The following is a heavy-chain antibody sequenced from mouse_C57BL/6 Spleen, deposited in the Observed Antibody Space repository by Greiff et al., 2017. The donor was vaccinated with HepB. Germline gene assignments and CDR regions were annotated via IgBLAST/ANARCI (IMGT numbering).Heavy chain of an antibody. Sequence: QVQLKQSGAELVKPGASVKISCKASGYAFSSYWMNWVKQRPGKGLEWIGQIYPGDGDTNYNGKFKGKATLTADKSSSTAYMQLSSLTSEDSAVYFCARSEAITTVVATNFDVWGTGTTVTVSS. V-gene: IGHV1-80*01. CDR3: ARSEAITTVVATNFDV. J-gene: IGHJ1*03. CDR2: IYPGDGDT. CDR1: GYAFSSYW. D-gene: IGHD1-1*01.